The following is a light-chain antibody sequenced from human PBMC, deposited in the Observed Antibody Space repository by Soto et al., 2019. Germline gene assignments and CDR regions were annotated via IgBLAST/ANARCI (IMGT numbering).Light chain of an antibody. CDR2: DVS. CDR3: SSYTSSSTVV. V-gene: IGLV2-14*01. CDR1: SSDVGGYNY. J-gene: IGLJ2*01. Sequence: QSALTQPASVSGSPGQSITISCTGTSSDVGGYNYVSWYQQYSDKAPKLMIYDVSNRPSGVSNRFSGSKSGNTASLTISGLQAEDEADYYCSSYTSSSTVVFGGGTKLTVL.